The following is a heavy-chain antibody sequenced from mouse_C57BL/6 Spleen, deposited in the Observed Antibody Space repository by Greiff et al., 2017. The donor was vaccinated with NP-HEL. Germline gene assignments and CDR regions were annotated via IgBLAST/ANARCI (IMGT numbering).Heavy chain of an antibody. CDR2: INPYNGGT. J-gene: IGHJ2*01. CDR1: GYTFTDYY. Sequence: EVQLQQSGPVLVKPGASVKMSCKASGYTFTDYYMNWVKQSHGKSLEWIGVINPYNGGTSYNQKFKGKATLTVDKSSSTAYMELNSLTSEDSAVYYCARRNYSGSSYYFDYWGQGTTLTVSS. D-gene: IGHD1-1*01. V-gene: IGHV1-19*01. CDR3: ARRNYSGSSYYFDY.